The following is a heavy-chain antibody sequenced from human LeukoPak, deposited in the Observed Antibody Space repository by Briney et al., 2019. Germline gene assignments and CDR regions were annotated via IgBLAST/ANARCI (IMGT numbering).Heavy chain of an antibody. CDR1: RGTLSISA. CDR2: IIPVLNIT. CDR3: ARAQGLTVPPPYGLDV. J-gene: IGHJ6*01. V-gene: IGHV1-69*04. D-gene: IGHD4-11*01. Sequence: ASVKFSCNTYRGTLSISAIAWVGPAPGQGLEWMGRIIPVLNITTYAQRFQGRVTITADTSTSTVYMELSSLRSEETAVYYCARAQGLTVPPPYGLDVWGPGTTVIVSS.